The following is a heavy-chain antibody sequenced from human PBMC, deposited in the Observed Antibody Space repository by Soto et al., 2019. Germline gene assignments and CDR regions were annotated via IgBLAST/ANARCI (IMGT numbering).Heavy chain of an antibody. CDR1: GDSFSSNGVA. CDR2: TYYRSKWYN. V-gene: IGHV6-1*01. D-gene: IGHD2-15*01. Sequence: PSQTLSLTCAISGDSFSSNGVAWNWIRQSPSRGLEWLGRTYYRSKWYNDYAVSVKSRITVNPDTSKNQFSLQLSSVTPEDTAVYYCERRKYSAFEVGGQGTMVTVS. CDR3: ERRKYSAFEV. J-gene: IGHJ3*01.